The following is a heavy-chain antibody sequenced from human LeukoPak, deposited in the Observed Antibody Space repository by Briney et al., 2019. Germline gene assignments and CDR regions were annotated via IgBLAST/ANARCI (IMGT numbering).Heavy chain of an antibody. V-gene: IGHV3-23*01. CDR1: GFTFSTYV. Sequence: PPGGSLRLSCAASGFTFSTYVMSWVRQAPGKGLEWVSAISGSGGSTYYADSVKGRFTISRDNSKNTLYLQMNSLGADDTAVYYCAKGNWRYFDYWGQGTLVTVSS. D-gene: IGHD1-1*01. J-gene: IGHJ4*02. CDR3: AKGNWRYFDY. CDR2: ISGSGGST.